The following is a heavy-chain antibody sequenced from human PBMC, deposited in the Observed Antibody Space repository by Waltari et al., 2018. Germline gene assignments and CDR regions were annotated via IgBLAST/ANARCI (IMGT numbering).Heavy chain of an antibody. Sequence: QVQLVQSGAEVKKPGSSVKVSCKASGGTFSSDALSWVRQAPGQGLEWMGGIIPIFGTANYAQKFQGRVTITTDESTSTAYMELSSLRSEDTAVYYCARERGYSGYDDYYYYGMDVWGQGTTVTVSS. CDR1: GGTFSSDA. CDR2: IIPIFGTA. J-gene: IGHJ6*02. D-gene: IGHD5-12*01. V-gene: IGHV1-69*05. CDR3: ARERGYSGYDDYYYYGMDV.